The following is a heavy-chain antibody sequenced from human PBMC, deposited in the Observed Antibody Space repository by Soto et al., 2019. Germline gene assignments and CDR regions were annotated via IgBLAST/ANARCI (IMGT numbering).Heavy chain of an antibody. CDR2: IYYSGST. Sequence: SETLSLTCTVSGGSISSGGYYWSWILQHPGKGLEWIGYIYYSGSTYYNPSLKSRVTISVDTSKNQFSLKLSSVTAADTAVYYCARDSDSGNAFDIWGQGTMVTVSS. V-gene: IGHV4-31*03. CDR3: ARDSDSGNAFDI. J-gene: IGHJ3*02. D-gene: IGHD1-26*01. CDR1: GGSISSGGYY.